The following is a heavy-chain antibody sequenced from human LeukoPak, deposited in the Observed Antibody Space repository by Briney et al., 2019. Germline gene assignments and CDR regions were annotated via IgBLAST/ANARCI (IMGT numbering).Heavy chain of an antibody. CDR1: GFTFSSYW. V-gene: IGHV3-7*01. Sequence: GGSLRLSCAASGFTFSSYWMSWVRQAPGKGLEWVAGIKQDASGEYYLDSVRGRFTISRDNAKNSLYLQMNSLRAEDTAVYYCARDNVRKDDYWSQGTLVTVSS. CDR2: IKQDASGE. CDR3: ARDNVRKDDY. D-gene: IGHD2-8*01. J-gene: IGHJ4*02.